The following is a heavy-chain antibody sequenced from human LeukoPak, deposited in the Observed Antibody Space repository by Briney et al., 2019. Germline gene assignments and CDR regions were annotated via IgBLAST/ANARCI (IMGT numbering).Heavy chain of an antibody. V-gene: IGHV3-74*01. CDR1: GCIFSNYW. Sequence: GASLRLCCASSGCIFSNYWMHGLRQAPGKVLVWGSRINSDGSRTTHADCVKGPFTISRDNTKYTLYLQMKSLRADDTAVYYCAPYHNSGYSKKFFQHWSEGTLLTVSS. J-gene: IGHJ1*01. D-gene: IGHD3-22*01. CDR2: INSDGSRT. CDR3: APYHNSGYSKKFFQH.